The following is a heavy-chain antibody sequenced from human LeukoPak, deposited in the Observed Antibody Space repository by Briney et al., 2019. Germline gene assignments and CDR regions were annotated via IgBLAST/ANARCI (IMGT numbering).Heavy chain of an antibody. J-gene: IGHJ5*02. CDR2: INHSGST. CDR3: ARERITMIVVVTRGWFDP. V-gene: IGHV4-34*01. CDR1: GGSFSDYY. D-gene: IGHD3-22*01. Sequence: SRTLSLTCAVYGGSFSDYYWTWIRQPPGKGLEWIGEINHSGSTNYNPSLKSRVTISVDTSKNQFSLKLSSVTAADTAVYYCARERITMIVVVTRGWFDPWGQGTLVTVSS.